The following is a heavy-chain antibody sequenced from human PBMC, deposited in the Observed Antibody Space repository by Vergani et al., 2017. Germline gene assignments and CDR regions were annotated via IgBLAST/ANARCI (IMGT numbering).Heavy chain of an antibody. D-gene: IGHD1-1*01. J-gene: IGHJ4*02. Sequence: EVELVQSGPEMRKPGESLKISCKGSEYSFGNYWIGWVRQMPGKGLEWMGIIYPADSDTRYSPSFQGQVTISADKSISTAFLQWDGLKPSDNALYYCARHTTYTDSWGQGTLVTVSS. V-gene: IGHV5-51*01. CDR1: EYSFGNYW. CDR3: ARHTTYTDS. CDR2: IYPADSDT.